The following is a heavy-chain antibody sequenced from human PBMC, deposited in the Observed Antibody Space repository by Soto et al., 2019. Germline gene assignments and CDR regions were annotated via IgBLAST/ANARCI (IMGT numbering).Heavy chain of an antibody. V-gene: IGHV3-33*01. J-gene: IGHJ6*02. D-gene: IGHD5-12*01. CDR3: ARDGDVDIVATISQRIYGMDV. Sequence: GGSLRLSCAASGFTFSSYGMHWVRQAPGKGLEWVAVIWYDGSNKYYADSVKGRFTISRDNSKNTLYLQMNSLRAEDTAVYYCARDGDVDIVATISQRIYGMDVWGQGTTVTVSS. CDR2: IWYDGSNK. CDR1: GFTFSSYG.